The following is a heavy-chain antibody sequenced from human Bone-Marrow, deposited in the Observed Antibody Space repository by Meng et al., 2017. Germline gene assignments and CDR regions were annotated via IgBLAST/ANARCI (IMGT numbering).Heavy chain of an antibody. CDR3: ARGPWVGRYYYYGMDV. CDR1: GYTFTSYD. CDR2: MNPNSGNT. J-gene: IGHJ6*02. Sequence: ASVKVSCKASGYTFTSYDINWVRQATGQGLEWMGWMNPNSGNTGYAQKFQGRVTITRNTSISTAYMELSSLRSEDTAVYYCARGPWVGRYYYYGMDVWGQGTTVTVSS. V-gene: IGHV1-8*03. D-gene: IGHD1-26*01.